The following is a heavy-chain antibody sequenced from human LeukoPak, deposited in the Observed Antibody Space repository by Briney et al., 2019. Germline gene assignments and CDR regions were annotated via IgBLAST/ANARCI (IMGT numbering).Heavy chain of an antibody. V-gene: IGHV4-59*01. D-gene: IGHD3-3*01. CDR1: GGSISSYY. CDR2: IYYSGST. CDR3: ARDIVVRGYEFYGFGY. Sequence: SETLSLTCTVSGGSISSYYWSWIRQPPGKGLEWIGYIYYSGSTNYNPSLKSRVTISVDTSKNQFSLKLSSVTAADTAVYYCARDIVVRGYEFYGFGYWGQGTLVTVSS. J-gene: IGHJ4*02.